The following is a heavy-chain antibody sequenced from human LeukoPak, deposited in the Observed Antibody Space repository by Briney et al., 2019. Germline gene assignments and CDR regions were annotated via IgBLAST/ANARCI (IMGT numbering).Heavy chain of an antibody. D-gene: IGHD3-22*01. CDR2: ISYDGSNK. J-gene: IGHJ4*02. V-gene: IGHV3-30*18. CDR1: GFTFSSYG. CDR3: AKGYDSSGYYQH. Sequence: GGSLRLSCAASGFTFSSYGMHWVRQAPGKGLEWVAVISYDGSNKYYADSVKGRFTISRDNSKNTLYLQMNSLGAEDTAVYYCAKGYDSSGYYQHWGQGTLVTVSS.